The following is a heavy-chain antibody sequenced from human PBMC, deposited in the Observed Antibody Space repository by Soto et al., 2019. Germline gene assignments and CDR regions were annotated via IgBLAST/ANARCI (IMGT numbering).Heavy chain of an antibody. CDR1: GFTFSSYV. D-gene: IGHD2-2*01. Sequence: QVQLVESGGGVVQPGRSLRLSCAASGFTFSSYVMHWVRQAPGKGLEWVAVISYDGGNKYYADSVKGRFTISRDNSKNTIYLQIHSLRTEDTALYYCARGGYQLLSYFDYWGQGTLVTVSS. J-gene: IGHJ4*02. V-gene: IGHV3-30-3*01. CDR3: ARGGYQLLSYFDY. CDR2: ISYDGGNK.